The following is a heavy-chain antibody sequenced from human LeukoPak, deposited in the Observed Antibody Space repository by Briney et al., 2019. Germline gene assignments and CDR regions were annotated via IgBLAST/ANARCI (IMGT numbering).Heavy chain of an antibody. D-gene: IGHD2-15*01. CDR1: GFTLTNHG. CDR2: ITGTGGR. J-gene: IGHJ4*02. V-gene: IGHV3-23*01. CDR3: AKDYCRDGNCPFPFLDS. Sequence: GGSLRLSCAVSGFTLTNHGVSWVRQAPGKGLEWISIITGTGGRYYGDSVKGRFILSRDNSKNTVYMQMSSLRAEDTATYYCAKDYCRDGNCPFPFLDSWGQGTLVTVSS.